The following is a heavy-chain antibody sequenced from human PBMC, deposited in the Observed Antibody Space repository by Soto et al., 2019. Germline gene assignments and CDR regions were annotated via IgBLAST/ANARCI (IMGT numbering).Heavy chain of an antibody. Sequence: QVQLVQSGAEVKKPGASVKVSCKASGYTFTSYGISWVRQAPGQGLEWMGWISAYNGNTNYAQKLQGRVTMTTDTSTSTAYMVLRSLRSDDTAVYYCARAVMTTSFLGWFDPWGQGTLVTVSS. V-gene: IGHV1-18*01. CDR1: GYTFTSYG. D-gene: IGHD3-22*01. CDR2: ISAYNGNT. CDR3: ARAVMTTSFLGWFDP. J-gene: IGHJ5*02.